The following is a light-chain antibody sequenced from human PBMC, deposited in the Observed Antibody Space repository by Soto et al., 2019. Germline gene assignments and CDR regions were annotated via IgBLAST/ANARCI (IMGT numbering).Light chain of an antibody. CDR2: AAS. CDR3: QQYKSYSPRT. Sequence: DRVTITCQRISNHLNWYQQRPGTAPKLLIYAASSLQSGVPSRFSGSGSGTEFTLTISSLQPDDSATYYCQQYKSYSPRTFGQGTKVDIK. CDR1: RISNH. J-gene: IGKJ1*01. V-gene: IGKV1-5*01.